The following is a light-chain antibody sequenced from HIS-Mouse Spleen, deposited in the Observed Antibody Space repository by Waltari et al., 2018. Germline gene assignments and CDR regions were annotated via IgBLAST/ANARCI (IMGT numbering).Light chain of an antibody. CDR2: RNN. CDR3: AAWDDSLSGPWV. CDR1: SSNIGSNY. J-gene: IGLJ3*02. Sequence: QSVLTQPPSASGTPGQRVTIPCSGSSSNIGSNYVYWYQQRPGAAPQLLLYRNNQRPSGVPDRFSGSKSGTSASLAISGLRSEDEADYYCAAWDDSLSGPWVFGGGTKLTVL. V-gene: IGLV1-47*01.